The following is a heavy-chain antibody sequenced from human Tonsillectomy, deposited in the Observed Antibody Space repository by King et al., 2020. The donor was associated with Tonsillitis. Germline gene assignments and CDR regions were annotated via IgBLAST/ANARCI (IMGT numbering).Heavy chain of an antibody. V-gene: IGHV5-10-1*03. Sequence: VQLVESGAEVKKPGESLRISCKGSRNSFTSYWIIWVRQMPGKGLEWMGNIDPSDSYTNYSPSLQGHVTISADKSITTAYLQWTNLKASDTAMYYCARCNRYRNHHVDYWGQGTLVTVSS. J-gene: IGHJ4*02. CDR1: RNSFTSYW. CDR3: ARCNRYRNHHVDY. D-gene: IGHD1-14*01. CDR2: IDPSDSYT.